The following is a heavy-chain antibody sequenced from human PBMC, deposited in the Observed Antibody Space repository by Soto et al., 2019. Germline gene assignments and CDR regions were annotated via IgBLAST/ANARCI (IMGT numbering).Heavy chain of an antibody. Sequence: LRLSCAASGFTLTTYGMHWVRQAPGKGLEWVAAMSYDGTKEYYADSVKGRFTISRDSSRNTLFLQLNSLRAEDTAVYYCAKEFGSTWIDHWGEGTLVTVSS. V-gene: IGHV3-30*18. CDR1: GFTLTTYG. CDR3: AKEFGSTWIDH. CDR2: MSYDGTKE. D-gene: IGHD6-13*01. J-gene: IGHJ4*02.